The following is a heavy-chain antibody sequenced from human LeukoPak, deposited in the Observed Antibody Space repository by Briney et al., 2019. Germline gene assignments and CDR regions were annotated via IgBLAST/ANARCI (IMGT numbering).Heavy chain of an antibody. J-gene: IGHJ4*02. CDR1: GFTFDDYG. V-gene: IGHV3-20*04. Sequence: GGSLRLSCAASGFTFDDYGMSWFRQAPGKGLEWVSGINWNGGSIGYADSVKGRFTISRDNAKNSLYLQMNSLRAEDTALYYCACEYSTSHVSDFWGQGALVTVSS. CDR2: INWNGGSI. D-gene: IGHD1-26*01. CDR3: ACEYSTSHVSDF.